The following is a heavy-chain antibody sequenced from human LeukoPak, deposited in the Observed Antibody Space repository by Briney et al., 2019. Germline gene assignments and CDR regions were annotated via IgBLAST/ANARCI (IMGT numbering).Heavy chain of an antibody. V-gene: IGHV3-7*01. D-gene: IGHD5-12*01. CDR2: IRPDEVEK. Sequence: PGGSLRLSCAASGFTFSTYWMSWLRQAPGKGLEWVANIRPDEVEKYFVDSVKGRFTISRDNAKNSLYLQMNSLRAEDTAVYYCARDASGYSTYWGQGTLVTVSS. CDR1: GFTFSTYW. J-gene: IGHJ4*02. CDR3: ARDASGYSTY.